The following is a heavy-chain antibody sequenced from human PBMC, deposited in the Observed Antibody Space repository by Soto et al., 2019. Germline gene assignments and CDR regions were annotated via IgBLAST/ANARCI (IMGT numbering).Heavy chain of an antibody. CDR3: GRAGGWRLRFLEWLLGYFDY. CDR1: GYSISSGYY. V-gene: IGHV4-38-2*01. Sequence: SETLSLTCAVSGYSISSGYYWGWIRQPPGKGLEWIGSIYHSGSTYYNPSLKSRVTISVDTSKNQFSLKLSSVTAADTAVYYYGRAGGWRLRFLEWLLGYFDYWSQGNL. D-gene: IGHD3-3*01. J-gene: IGHJ4*02. CDR2: IYHSGST.